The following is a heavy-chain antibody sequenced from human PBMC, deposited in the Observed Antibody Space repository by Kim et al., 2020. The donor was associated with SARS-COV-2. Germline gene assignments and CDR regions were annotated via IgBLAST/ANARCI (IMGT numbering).Heavy chain of an antibody. Sequence: GGSLRLSCAASGLTFSSYWMHWVRQAPGKGLVWVSRINRDGDITTYADSVKGRFTISRDNAKNSLFLQMNTLGAEDTAVYYCTRERFDPWGQGTLVTVSS. CDR2: INRDGDIT. CDR1: GLTFSSYW. CDR3: TRERFDP. J-gene: IGHJ5*02. V-gene: IGHV3-74*03.